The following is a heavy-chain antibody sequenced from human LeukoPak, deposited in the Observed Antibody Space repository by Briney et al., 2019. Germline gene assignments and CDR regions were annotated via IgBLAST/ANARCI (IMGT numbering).Heavy chain of an antibody. D-gene: IGHD4-23*01. J-gene: IGHJ4*02. CDR1: GFTFTSSA. Sequence: SVKVSCKASGFTFTSSAMQWVRQARGQRLEWIGWIVVGSGNTNYAQKFQERVTITRDMSTSTAYMELSSLRSEDTAVYYCAAFSYVVGGKIPYYLDYWGQGTLVTVSS. CDR3: AAFSYVVGGKIPYYLDY. CDR2: IVVGSGNT. V-gene: IGHV1-58*02.